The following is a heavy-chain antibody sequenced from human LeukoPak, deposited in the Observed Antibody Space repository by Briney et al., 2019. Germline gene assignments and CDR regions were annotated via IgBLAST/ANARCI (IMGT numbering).Heavy chain of an antibody. J-gene: IGHJ4*02. D-gene: IGHD6-19*01. Sequence: GGSLRLSCSASGFTFSSYAMYWVRQAPGKGLEYVSGISSNGGSTYYADSVKGRFTISRDNSKNTLYMQMNSLRAGDTAVYYCAKDLSSSGFRIDYWGQGTLVTVSS. V-gene: IGHV3-64*04. CDR2: ISSNGGST. CDR1: GFTFSSYA. CDR3: AKDLSSSGFRIDY.